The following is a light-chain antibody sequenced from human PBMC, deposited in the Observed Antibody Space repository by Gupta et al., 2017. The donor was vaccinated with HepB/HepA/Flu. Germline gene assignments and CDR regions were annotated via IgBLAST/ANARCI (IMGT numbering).Light chain of an antibody. J-gene: IGLJ2*01. CDR3: QAWDRSTAV. V-gene: IGLV3-1*01. Sequence: SYALTQPLSVSPSPGQTASITCSRDKLGDKYASWYQQKSGHSPVLLIYQDSKPPPGIPGPFACSNAGNTATLTIRGTQAMEEADYFCQAWDRSTAVFGGGTKLTVL. CDR1: KLGDKY. CDR2: QDS.